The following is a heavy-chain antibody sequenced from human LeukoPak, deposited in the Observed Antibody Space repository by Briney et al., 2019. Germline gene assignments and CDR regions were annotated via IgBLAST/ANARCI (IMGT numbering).Heavy chain of an antibody. CDR2: ISGSGGST. Sequence: GGTLRLSCAASGFTFSSYGMSWVRQAPGKGLEWVSAISGSGGSTYYADSVKGRFTISRDNSKNTLYLQMNSLRAEDTAVYYCAKCIGYDILTGYRHDAFDIWGQGTMVTVSS. J-gene: IGHJ3*02. CDR3: AKCIGYDILTGYRHDAFDI. CDR1: GFTFSSYG. D-gene: IGHD3-9*01. V-gene: IGHV3-23*01.